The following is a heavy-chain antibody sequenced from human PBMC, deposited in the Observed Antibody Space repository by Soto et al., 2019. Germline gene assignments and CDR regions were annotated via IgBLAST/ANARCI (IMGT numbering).Heavy chain of an antibody. CDR2: IIPIFGTA. CDR3: ARVRARLDFWSGYPLGHFDY. V-gene: IGHV1-69*06. Sequence: SVKVSCKASGGTFSSYAIGWVRQAPGQGLEWMGGIIPIFGTANYAQKFQGRVTITADKSTSTAYMELSSLRSEDTAVYYCARVRARLDFWSGYPLGHFDYWGQGTLVTVSS. CDR1: GGTFSSYA. D-gene: IGHD3-3*01. J-gene: IGHJ4*02.